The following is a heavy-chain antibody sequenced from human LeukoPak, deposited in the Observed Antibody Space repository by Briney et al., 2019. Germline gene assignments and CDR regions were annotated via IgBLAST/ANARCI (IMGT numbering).Heavy chain of an antibody. V-gene: IGHV3-64*01. CDR3: ARVRDYYDSSGYVS. D-gene: IGHD3-22*01. CDR2: ISSNGGST. Sequence: GGSLRLSCAASGFTFSSYAMHWVRQAPGKGLEYVSAISSNGGSTYYANSVKGRFTISRDNSKNTLYLQMGSLRAEDMAVYYCARVRDYYDSSGYVSWGQGTLVSVSS. CDR1: GFTFSSYA. J-gene: IGHJ4*02.